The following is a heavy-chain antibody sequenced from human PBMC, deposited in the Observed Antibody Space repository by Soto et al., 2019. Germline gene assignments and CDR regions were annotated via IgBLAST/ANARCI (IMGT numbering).Heavy chain of an antibody. J-gene: IGHJ6*02. Sequence: QVQLQESGPGLVKPSETLSLTCTVSGGSISSYYWSWIRQPPGKGLEWIGYIYYTGSTNYNPSLKSRVTKSVDPPTNQVSLKLSSVTAADTAVYYCLRHGYSGSYSYYYGMDVWGQGTTVTVSS. D-gene: IGHD1-26*01. CDR3: LRHGYSGSYSYYYGMDV. CDR2: IYYTGST. CDR1: GGSISSYY. V-gene: IGHV4-59*08.